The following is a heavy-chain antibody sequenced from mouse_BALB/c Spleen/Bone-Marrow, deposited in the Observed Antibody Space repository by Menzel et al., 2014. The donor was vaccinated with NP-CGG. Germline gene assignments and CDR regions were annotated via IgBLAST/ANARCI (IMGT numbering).Heavy chain of an antibody. CDR3: ARSPTGTFAY. J-gene: IGHJ3*01. Sequence: VQLQQSGPELVKPGASVKISCKASGYAFSSSWMSWVMQRPGQGLEWIGRIYPGDESTNYNGKFKGKATLTADKSSSTAYMQLSSLTSVDSAVYFCARSPTGTFAYWGQGTLVTVSA. CDR2: IYPGDEST. D-gene: IGHD4-1*01. V-gene: IGHV1-82*01. CDR1: GYAFSSSW.